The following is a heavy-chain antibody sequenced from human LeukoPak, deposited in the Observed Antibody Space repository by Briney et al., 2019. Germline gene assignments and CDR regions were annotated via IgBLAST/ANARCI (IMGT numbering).Heavy chain of an antibody. V-gene: IGHV3-23*01. D-gene: IGHD4-17*01. CDR2: ISISGTKT. CDR3: ANEIRPNDY. Sequence: GGSLRLSCAVSGFPLSDAWMNWVRQAPGKGLEWVSAISISGTKTYYADSVKGRFTISRDNSKNTLYLQMYSLRAEDTAVYYCANEIRPNDYWGQGTLVTVSS. J-gene: IGHJ4*02. CDR1: GFPLSDAW.